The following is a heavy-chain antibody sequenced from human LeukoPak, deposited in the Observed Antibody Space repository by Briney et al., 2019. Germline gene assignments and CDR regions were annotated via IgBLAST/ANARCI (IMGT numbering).Heavy chain of an antibody. CDR2: IRYDGTNI. J-gene: IGHJ4*02. Sequence: GGSLRLSCAASGFTFSSYGIHWVRLTPGKGLEWVAFIRYDGTNIYYADSVKGRFTISRDNSKNTLYLQMNSLRAEDTAVYYCAKPLGYYGSGSYYNSDFDYWGQGTLVTVSS. D-gene: IGHD3-10*01. CDR3: AKPLGYYGSGSYYNSDFDY. CDR1: GFTFSSYG. V-gene: IGHV3-30*02.